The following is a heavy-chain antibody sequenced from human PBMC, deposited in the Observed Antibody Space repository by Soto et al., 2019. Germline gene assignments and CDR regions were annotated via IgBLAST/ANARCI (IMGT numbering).Heavy chain of an antibody. J-gene: IGHJ4*02. CDR3: ARNGALDY. V-gene: IGHV4-30-4*01. CDR1: GGSISSGDYY. Sequence: QVQLQESGPGLVKPSQTLSLTSTVSGGSISSGDYYWSWIRQPPGKGLEWIGYILYSGTTNYNPSLESRLTISADTSKNQFSLKLTSVTAADTAVYYCARNGALDYWGRGTLVTVSS. D-gene: IGHD2-8*01. CDR2: ILYSGTT.